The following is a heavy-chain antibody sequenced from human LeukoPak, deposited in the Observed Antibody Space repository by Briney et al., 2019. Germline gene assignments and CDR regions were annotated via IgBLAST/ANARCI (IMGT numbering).Heavy chain of an antibody. CDR3: APSRGSGSFFDY. CDR1: RFTFSSYA. J-gene: IGHJ4*02. D-gene: IGHD1-26*01. V-gene: IGHV3-23*01. CDR2: ISGSGGST. Sequence: GGSLRLSCAASRFTFSSYAMSWVRQAPGKGLEWVSAISGSGGSTYYADSVKGRFTISRDDSKSMLYLQMNSLRAEDTAVYYCAPSRGSGSFFDYWGQGTLVTVSS.